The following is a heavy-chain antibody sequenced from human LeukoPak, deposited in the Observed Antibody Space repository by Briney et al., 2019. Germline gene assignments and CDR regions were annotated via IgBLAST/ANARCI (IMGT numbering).Heavy chain of an antibody. CDR1: GGSFSGYY. D-gene: IGHD1-14*01. J-gene: IGHJ6*02. V-gene: IGHV4-34*01. CDR2: INHSGST. CDR3: ARGRSPYYYYGMDV. Sequence: PSETLSLTCAVYGGSFSGYYWSWIRQPPGKGLEWIGEINHSGSTNYNPSLKRRVTISVDTSKNQFSLKLSSVTAADTAVYYCARGRSPYYYYGMDVWGQGTTVTVSS.